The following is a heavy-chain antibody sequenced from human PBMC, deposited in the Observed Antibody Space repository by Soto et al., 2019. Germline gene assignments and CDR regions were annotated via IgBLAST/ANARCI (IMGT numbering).Heavy chain of an antibody. D-gene: IGHD2-8*01. V-gene: IGHV3-13*01. CDR1: GFTFSSYD. CDR3: ARDHCTNGVCNYGMDV. CDR2: IGTAGDT. Sequence: LRLSCAASGFTFSSYDMHWVRQATGKGLEWVSAIGTAGDTYYPGSVKGRFTISRENAKNSLYLQMNSLRAGDTAVYYCARDHCTNGVCNYGMDVWGQGTTVTVSS. J-gene: IGHJ6*02.